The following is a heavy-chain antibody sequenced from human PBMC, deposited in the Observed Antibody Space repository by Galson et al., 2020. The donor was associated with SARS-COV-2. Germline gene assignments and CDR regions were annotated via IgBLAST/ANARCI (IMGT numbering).Heavy chain of an antibody. J-gene: IGHJ4*02. D-gene: IGHD3-22*01. Sequence: GGSLRLSCAASGFSFSTYAMSWVRQAPGKGLEWVSSINYNSGSTYYADSVKGRFTISRDNSKNTLSLQMSSLRAEDTALYYCAKDIYSPYYESTGYQPNDHWGPGTLVTVSS. CDR2: INYNSGST. CDR1: GFSFSTYA. CDR3: AKDIYSPYYESTGYQPNDH. V-gene: IGHV3-23*01.